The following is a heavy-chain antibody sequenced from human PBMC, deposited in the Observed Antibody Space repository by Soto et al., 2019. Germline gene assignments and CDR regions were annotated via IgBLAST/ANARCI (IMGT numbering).Heavy chain of an antibody. D-gene: IGHD3-10*01. CDR2: IKQDGSEK. CDR1: GFTFSSYW. J-gene: IGHJ4*02. V-gene: IGHV3-7*01. CDR3: ARDRFNLITMVRGVLFDY. Sequence: GGSLRLSCAASGFTFSSYWMSWVRQAPGKGLEWVANIKQDGSEKYYVDSVKGRFTISRDNAKNSLYLQMNSLRAEDTAVYYCARDRFNLITMVRGVLFDYWGQGTLVTVSS.